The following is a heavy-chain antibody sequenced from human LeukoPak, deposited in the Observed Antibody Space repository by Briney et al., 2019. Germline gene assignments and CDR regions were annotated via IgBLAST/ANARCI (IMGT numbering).Heavy chain of an antibody. CDR2: IKPDGSEG. D-gene: IGHD3-3*01. Sequence: PGGSLRLSCAASGFSFSNSWMTWVRQAPGSGLEWVASIKPDGSEGYYVDSVKGRFTISRDNAKDSLYLQMHSLRAEDTAVYYCARVPYYDFWSGYQFDYWGQGTLVTVSS. CDR3: ARVPYYDFWSGYQFDY. V-gene: IGHV3-7*01. J-gene: IGHJ4*02. CDR1: GFSFSNSW.